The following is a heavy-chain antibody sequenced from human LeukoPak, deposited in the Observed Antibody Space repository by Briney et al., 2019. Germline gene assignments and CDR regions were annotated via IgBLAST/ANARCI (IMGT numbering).Heavy chain of an antibody. CDR2: ISPDSSYK. CDR1: GFTFSSYG. J-gene: IGHJ5*02. D-gene: IGHD1-26*01. CDR3: ANFQTVGVKPFEH. Sequence: GGSLRLSCAASGFTFSSYGMHWVRQAPGKGLEWVSSISPDSSYKPQADSVKGRFTISRDNAKNSVYLQMESLRVEDTAVYYCANFQTVGVKPFEHWGQGTLVTVSS. V-gene: IGHV3-21*01.